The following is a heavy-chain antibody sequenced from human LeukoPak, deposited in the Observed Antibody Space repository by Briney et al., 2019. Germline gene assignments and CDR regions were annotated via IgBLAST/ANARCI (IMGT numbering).Heavy chain of an antibody. J-gene: IGHJ4*02. CDR2: INAGNGNT. CDR3: ARVGPVYCSSTSCYNFDY. CDR1: GYSFTSYW. Sequence: GESLKISCKGSGYSFTSYWIGWVRQAPGQRLEWMGWINAGNGNTKYSQKFQGRVTITRDTSASTAYMELSSLRSEDTAVYYCARVGPVYCSSTSCYNFDYWGQGTLVTVSS. D-gene: IGHD2-2*02. V-gene: IGHV1-3*01.